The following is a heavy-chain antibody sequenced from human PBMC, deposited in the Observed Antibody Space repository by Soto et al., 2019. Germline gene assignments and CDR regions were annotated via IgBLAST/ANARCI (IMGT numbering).Heavy chain of an antibody. V-gene: IGHV4-39*01. CDR2: MYYSGST. CDR3: AAMQIVGATPYYYEY. Sequence: PSETLSLTCTISGDSISISSYYWAWIRQPPGKGLEWIGSMYYSGSTYNNPSLKSRVTMSVDTPKKQFSLILSSVTAADTAVYYCAAMQIVGATPYYYEYWDEGNLVTVSS. J-gene: IGHJ4*01. CDR1: GDSISISSYY. D-gene: IGHD1-26*01.